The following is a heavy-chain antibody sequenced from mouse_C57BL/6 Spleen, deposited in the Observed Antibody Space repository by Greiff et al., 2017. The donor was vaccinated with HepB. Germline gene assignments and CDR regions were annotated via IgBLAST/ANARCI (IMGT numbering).Heavy chain of an antibody. CDR1: GFTFSSYA. V-gene: IGHV5-4*01. CDR2: ISDGGSYT. D-gene: IGHD1-1*01. CDR3: ASDYYGSPWFAY. J-gene: IGHJ3*01. Sequence: EVQLVESGGGLVKPGGSLKLSCAASGFTFSSYAMSWVRQTPEKRLEWVATISDGGSYTYYPDNVKGRFTISRDNAKNNLYLQMSHLKSEDTAMYYCASDYYGSPWFAYWGQGTLVTVSA.